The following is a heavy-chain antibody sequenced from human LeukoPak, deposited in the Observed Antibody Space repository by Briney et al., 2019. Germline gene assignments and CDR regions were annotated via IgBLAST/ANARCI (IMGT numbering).Heavy chain of an antibody. J-gene: IGHJ4*02. CDR2: ISGSGANT. CDR1: GFTFTSYA. D-gene: IGHD6-19*01. V-gene: IGHV3-23*01. Sequence: PGGSLRLSCAASGFTFTSYALSWVRQAPGKGLEWVSVISGSGANTHYTDSVKGRFTISRDNAKNTLYLQMNSLRAEDTAVYYCARWGQWLRQGNDYWGQGTLVTVSS. CDR3: ARWGQWLRQGNDY.